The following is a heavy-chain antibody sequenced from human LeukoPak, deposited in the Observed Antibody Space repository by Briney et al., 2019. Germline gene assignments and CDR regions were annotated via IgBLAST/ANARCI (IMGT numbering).Heavy chain of an antibody. J-gene: IGHJ6*03. V-gene: IGHV3-53*05. CDR3: AKEELRRITMWGYMDV. CDR2: IYSGGST. Sequence: WGSLRLSCAASGFTVSSNYMSWVRQAPGKGLEWVSVIYSGGSTYYADSVKGRFTISRDNSKNTLYLQMNSLSAEDTAFYYCAKEELRRITMWGYMDVWGKGTTVTISS. CDR1: GFTVSSNY. D-gene: IGHD3-10*02.